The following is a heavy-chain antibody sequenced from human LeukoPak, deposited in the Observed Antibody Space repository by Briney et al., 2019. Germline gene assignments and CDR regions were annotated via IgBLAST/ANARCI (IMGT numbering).Heavy chain of an antibody. CDR2: FDPEDGET. V-gene: IGHV1-24*01. Sequence: ASVKVSCKASGYTFTSYYMHWVRQAPGKGLEWMGGFDPEDGETIYAQKFQGRVTMTEDTSTDTAYMELSSLRSEDTAVYYCATVGGIVVVPAAHNFDYWGQGTLVTVSS. CDR3: ATVGGIVVVPAAHNFDY. D-gene: IGHD2-2*01. J-gene: IGHJ4*02. CDR1: GYTFTSYY.